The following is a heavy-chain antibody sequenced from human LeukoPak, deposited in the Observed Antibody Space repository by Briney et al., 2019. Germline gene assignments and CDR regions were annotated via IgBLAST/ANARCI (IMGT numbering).Heavy chain of an antibody. D-gene: IGHD1-26*01. Sequence: GGSLRLSCAASGFTFDDYAMHWVRQAPGKGLEWVSGISWNSGSIGYADSVKGRFTISRDNAKNSLYLQMNSLRAEDTAVYYCARDREAARSPNWFDPWGQGTLVTVSS. J-gene: IGHJ5*02. CDR2: ISWNSGSI. V-gene: IGHV3-9*01. CDR1: GFTFDDYA. CDR3: ARDREAARSPNWFDP.